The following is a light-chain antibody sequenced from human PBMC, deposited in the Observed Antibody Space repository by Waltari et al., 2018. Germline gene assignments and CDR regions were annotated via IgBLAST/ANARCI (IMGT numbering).Light chain of an antibody. CDR2: DVS. Sequence: QSALTQPASVSGSPGQSITISCTGTSRDVGCYNHVSWYQQHPGKAHKLMIYDVSNRPAGVSNRFSGSKSGNTASLTISGLQAEDEADYYCSSYTSSSTLVVFGTGTKVTVL. CDR3: SSYTSSSTLVV. CDR1: SRDVGCYNH. J-gene: IGLJ1*01. V-gene: IGLV2-14*01.